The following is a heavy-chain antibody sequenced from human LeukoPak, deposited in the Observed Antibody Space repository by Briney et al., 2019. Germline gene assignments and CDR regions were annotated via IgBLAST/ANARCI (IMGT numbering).Heavy chain of an antibody. CDR2: TYYRSKWYN. V-gene: IGHV6-1*01. Sequence: SQTLSLTCAISGDSVSSTSAVWNWIRQSPSRGLEWLGRTYYRSKWYNDYAVSVKSRISINPDTSKNQFSLQLNSVTPEDTAVYYCAREAAAGWVEDWGQGTLVTVSS. J-gene: IGHJ4*02. D-gene: IGHD6-13*01. CDR1: GDSVSSTSAV. CDR3: AREAAAGWVED.